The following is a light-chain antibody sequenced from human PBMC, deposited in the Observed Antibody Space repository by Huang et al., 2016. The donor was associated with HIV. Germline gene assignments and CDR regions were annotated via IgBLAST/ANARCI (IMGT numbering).Light chain of an antibody. V-gene: IGKV3-15*01. Sequence: EIVMTQSPATLSLSPGERATLSCRASQSVSSYLAWYQQKPGRSPRLLSYGASTRATGIPARFSGSGSGTEFTLTISSLQSEDFVVYYCQQYNNGCTFGQGTKLEIK. CDR3: QQYNNGCT. CDR1: QSVSSY. J-gene: IGKJ2*02. CDR2: GAS.